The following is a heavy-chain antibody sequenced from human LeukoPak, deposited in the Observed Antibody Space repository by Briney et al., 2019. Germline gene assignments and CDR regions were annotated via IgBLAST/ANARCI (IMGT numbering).Heavy chain of an antibody. CDR2: TRSSSYYI. CDR1: GFNFRSYC. J-gene: IGHJ4*02. Sequence: GGALILYCSASGFNFRSYCMNSVRWAPGKGLERVSVTRSSSYYIYYADAVKGRFTISRDNAKNSLYLQMSSLRAEDTAVYYCARVTLVRKVIMREIDYWGQGTLVTVSS. CDR3: ARVTLVRKVIMREIDY. V-gene: IGHV3-21*05. D-gene: IGHD3-10*01.